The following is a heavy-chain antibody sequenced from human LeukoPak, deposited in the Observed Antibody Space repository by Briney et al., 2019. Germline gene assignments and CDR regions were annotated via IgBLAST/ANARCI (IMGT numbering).Heavy chain of an antibody. J-gene: IGHJ6*02. V-gene: IGHV1-69*02. CDR1: GGTFSSYT. CDR3: ARVDVDTAMVTRRYYYYGMDV. Sequence: GASVKVSCKASGGTFSSYTISWVRQAPGQGLEWMGRIIPILGIANYAQKFQGRVTITADKSTSTAYMELSSLRSEDTAVYHCARVDVDTAMVTRRYYYYGMDVWGQGTTVTVSS. CDR2: IIPILGIA. D-gene: IGHD5-18*01.